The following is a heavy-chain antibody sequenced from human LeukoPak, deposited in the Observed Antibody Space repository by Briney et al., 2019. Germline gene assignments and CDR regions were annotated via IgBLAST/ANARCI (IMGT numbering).Heavy chain of an antibody. CDR3: ARVVYSSFYY. D-gene: IGHD6-13*01. J-gene: IGHJ4*02. V-gene: IGHV1-8*01. CDR2: VNPNNGNT. CDR1: GYTFTSYD. Sequence: ASVKVSCKASGYTFTSYDINWVRQATGQGLEWMGWVNPNNGNTGYAQKFQGRVTMTRDTSISTAYMELSSLTSEDTAVYYCARVVYSSFYYWGQGTLVTVSS.